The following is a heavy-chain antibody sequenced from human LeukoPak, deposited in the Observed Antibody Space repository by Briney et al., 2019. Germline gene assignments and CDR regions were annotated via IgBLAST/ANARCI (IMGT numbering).Heavy chain of an antibody. J-gene: IGHJ4*02. CDR1: GFTFSRHV. CDR3: AKDRSGSGYFDY. Sequence: GGSLRLSCAASGFTFSRHVMSWVRQAPGKGLEWVSRISSGGGTTDYTGSVKGRSTISRDTSKNTLNLQMNSLRAEDTAVNYCAKDRSGSGYFDYWGQGTLVTASS. V-gene: IGHV3-23*01. D-gene: IGHD3-10*01. CDR2: ISSGGGTT.